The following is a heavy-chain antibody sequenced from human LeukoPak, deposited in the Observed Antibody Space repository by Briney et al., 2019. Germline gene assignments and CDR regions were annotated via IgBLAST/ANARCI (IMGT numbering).Heavy chain of an antibody. J-gene: IGHJ3*02. CDR3: ARAYAVGVGAFGI. CDR2: IYHSGST. D-gene: IGHD2-8*02. Sequence: SETLSLTCAVSGGSISSGGYSWSWIRQPPGKGLEWIGYIYHSGSTYYNPSLKSRVTISVDRSKNQFSLKLSSVTAADTAVYYCARAYAVGVGAFGIWGQGTMVTVSS. V-gene: IGHV4-30-2*01. CDR1: GGSISSGGYS.